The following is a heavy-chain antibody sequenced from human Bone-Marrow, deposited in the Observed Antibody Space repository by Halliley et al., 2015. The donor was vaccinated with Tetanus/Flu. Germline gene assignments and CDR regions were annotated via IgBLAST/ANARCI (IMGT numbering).Heavy chain of an antibody. V-gene: IGHV3-30*03. CDR3: ATDHFDNVWGTFQVAF. J-gene: IGHJ4*02. CDR1: GITFSTYG. Sequence: QLVQSGGGVVQPGRSLGLSCAASGITFSTYGMHWVRQAPGKGLEWVAVISYDGSSKYYADSVKGRFTISRDNSKNTVYLQMISLRPEDTAVYYCATDHFDNVWGTFQVAFWGQGTLVTVSS. D-gene: IGHD3-16*01. CDR2: ISYDGSSK.